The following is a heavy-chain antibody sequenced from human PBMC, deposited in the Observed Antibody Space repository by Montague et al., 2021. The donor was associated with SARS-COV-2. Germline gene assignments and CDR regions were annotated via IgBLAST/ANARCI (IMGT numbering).Heavy chain of an antibody. J-gene: IGHJ3*02. CDR1: GYSISTGYY. CDR2: IYHSGNT. CDR3: AKVAGSHDTFDI. Sequence: SETLSLTCTVSGYSISTGYYWGWIRQPPGKGLEWIGTIYHSGNTYFNPSLKSRVTISVDTSKNQFSLNLSSVTAADTAVYYCAKVAGSHDTFDIWGRGTMVTVPS. V-gene: IGHV4-38-2*02. D-gene: IGHD6-19*01.